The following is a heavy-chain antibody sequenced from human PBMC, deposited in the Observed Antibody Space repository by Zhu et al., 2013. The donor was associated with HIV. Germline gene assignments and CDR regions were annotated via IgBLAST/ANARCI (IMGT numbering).Heavy chain of an antibody. CDR1: GYTFTSYY. Sequence: QVQLVQSGAEVKKPGASVKVSCKASGYTFTSYYMHWVRQAPGQGLEWMGWMSPFNGNTYPAEKFQGRLTMTADKTSTTAYLEMRSLRSDDTAVYYCVRDRNYDLSIASRFDPWGQGTLVIVSS. V-gene: IGHV1-18*04. CDR2: MSPFNGNT. CDR3: VRDRNYDLSIASRFDP. D-gene: IGHD3-3*01. J-gene: IGHJ4*01.